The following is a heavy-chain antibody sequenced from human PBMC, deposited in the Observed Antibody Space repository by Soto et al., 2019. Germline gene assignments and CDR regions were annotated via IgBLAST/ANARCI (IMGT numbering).Heavy chain of an antibody. V-gene: IGHV4-61*01. CDR3: ARISYWVKDY. Sequence: LSLTCTVSGASLSSGSYYWSWIRQPPGKGLEWIGYFYYTGTTKYNPSLESRVTISADTSKNQFSLNLTSVTAADTAVYYCARISYWVKDYWGPGALVTVSS. CDR1: GASLSSGSYY. CDR2: FYYTGTT. J-gene: IGHJ4*02. D-gene: IGHD2-8*02.